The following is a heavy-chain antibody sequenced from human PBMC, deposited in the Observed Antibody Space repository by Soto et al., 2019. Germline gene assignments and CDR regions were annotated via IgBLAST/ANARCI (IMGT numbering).Heavy chain of an antibody. D-gene: IGHD3-9*01. CDR3: ARDQTVTGPSTFDY. CDR2: IDAAGSGT. J-gene: IGHJ4*02. CDR1: GVTFRTYW. V-gene: IGHV3-74*03. Sequence: EVQLVESGGGLVQPGGSLRLSCAASGVTFRTYWMHWVRQSPGKGLVWVSRIDAAGSGTTYAYAVAGRFTISRVNAKNPVYMQMNSLTAADMAVCHWARDQTVTGPSTFDYCGPGTVVTVSS.